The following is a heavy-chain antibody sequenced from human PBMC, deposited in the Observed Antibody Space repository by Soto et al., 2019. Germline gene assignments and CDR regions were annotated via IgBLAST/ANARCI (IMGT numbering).Heavy chain of an antibody. CDR1: GFTFDDYA. Sequence: GGSLRLSCAASGFTFDDYAMYWVRQVLGKGLEWVSSISWNSGNIGYADSVKGRFTISRDDSKNTLYLQMNSLRTEDTANYYCAREGGWYVAYWGQGTLVTVSS. J-gene: IGHJ4*02. CDR2: ISWNSGNI. V-gene: IGHV3-9*01. CDR3: AREGGWYVAY. D-gene: IGHD6-19*01.